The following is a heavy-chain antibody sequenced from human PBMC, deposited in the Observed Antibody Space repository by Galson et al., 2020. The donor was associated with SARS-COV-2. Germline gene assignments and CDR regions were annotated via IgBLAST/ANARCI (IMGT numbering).Heavy chain of an antibody. CDR1: GYTFTNYD. D-gene: IGHD3-9*01. CDR2: MNPKSGNT. CDR3: VRDAADLEDDIEEGRRFDR. J-gene: IGHJ5*02. Sequence: ASVKVSCKASGYTFTNYDINWVRLVTGQGREGMGWMNPKSGNTGYAQKFQGRVSMTSNTATSTAYMDLSNLRSDDTAVYYCVRDAADLEDDIEEGRRFDRWGQGSQVIVSS. V-gene: IGHV1-8*01.